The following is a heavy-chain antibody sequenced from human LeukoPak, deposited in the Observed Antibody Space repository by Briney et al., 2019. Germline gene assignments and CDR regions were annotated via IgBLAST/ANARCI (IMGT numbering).Heavy chain of an antibody. CDR3: ARLSSSELPIDY. Sequence: GGSLRLSCAASGFTFSSHAMHWVRQAPGKGLEWVAVISYDGSNKYYADSVKGRFTISRDNSKNTLYLQMNSLRAEDTAVYYCARLSSSELPIDYWGQGTLVTVSS. V-gene: IGHV3-30-3*01. CDR2: ISYDGSNK. CDR1: GFTFSSHA. D-gene: IGHD6-13*01. J-gene: IGHJ4*02.